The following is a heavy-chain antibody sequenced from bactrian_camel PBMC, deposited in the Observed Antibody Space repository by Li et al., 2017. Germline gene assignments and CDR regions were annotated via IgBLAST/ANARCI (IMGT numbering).Heavy chain of an antibody. CDR3: AKLQSGRFPRPWDS. CDR1: GFTFRPYW. J-gene: IGHJ4*01. Sequence: HVQLVESGGGLVQPGGSLRLSCAASGFTFRPYWMYWARQTPGKGLEWVSHIYSGGDKTSYAASIKGRFTISRNNALNSLYLQLNNLKTGDTAIYYCAKLQSGRFPRPWDSWGQGTQVTVS. D-gene: IGHD2*01. CDR2: IYSGGDKT. V-gene: IGHV3S1*01.